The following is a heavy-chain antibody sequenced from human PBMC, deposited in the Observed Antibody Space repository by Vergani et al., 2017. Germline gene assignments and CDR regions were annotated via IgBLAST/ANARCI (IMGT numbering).Heavy chain of an antibody. CDR3: TTAWGLYYLHGEYFQY. D-gene: IGHD3-10*01. J-gene: IGHJ1*01. CDR1: GFTFDTYT. Sequence: EVQLLESGGGLVQPGGSRRLSCAGAGFTFDTYTMAYVRQAPGKGLEWVATISSGGGDIFYADSVKGRFTISRDNSKNTLFRLMNSLKDEDTAVYYCTTAWGLYYLHGEYFQYWGRGTLVSVSS. V-gene: IGHV3-23*01. CDR2: ISSGGGDI.